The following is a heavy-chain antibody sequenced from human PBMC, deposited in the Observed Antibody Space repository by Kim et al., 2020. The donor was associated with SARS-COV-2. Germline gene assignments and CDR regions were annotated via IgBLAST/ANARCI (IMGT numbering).Heavy chain of an antibody. Sequence: YNTSLKSRATISVDTSKNQLSLKLSSVTAADTAVYYCARDNPTFYWYFDLWGRGTLVTVSS. J-gene: IGHJ2*01. CDR3: ARDNPTFYWYFDL. V-gene: IGHV4-30-2*04.